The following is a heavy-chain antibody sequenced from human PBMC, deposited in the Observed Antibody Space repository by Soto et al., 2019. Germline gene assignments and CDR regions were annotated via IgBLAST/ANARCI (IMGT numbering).Heavy chain of an antibody. J-gene: IGHJ6*02. CDR1: GFTFSSYG. Sequence: HPGGSLRLSCAASGFTFSSYGMHWVRQAPGKGLEWVAVISYDGSNKYYADSVKGRFTISRDNSKNTLYLQMNSLRAEDTAVYYCARGVDSSGRYEQDSEVDVWGQGTTVTVSS. CDR2: ISYDGSNK. D-gene: IGHD3-22*01. CDR3: ARGVDSSGRYEQDSEVDV. V-gene: IGHV3-30*03.